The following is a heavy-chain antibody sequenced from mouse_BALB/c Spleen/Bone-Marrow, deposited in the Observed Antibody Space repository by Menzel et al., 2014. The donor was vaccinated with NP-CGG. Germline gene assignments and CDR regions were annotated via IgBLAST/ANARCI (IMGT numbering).Heavy chain of an antibody. CDR3: ARDGNGFVY. Sequence: VHVKQSGPELVKPGASMRISCKASGYSFTGYTMNWVKQSHGKNLEWIGLINPYNGGISYNQKFKGKATLIVDKSSSTAYMELLTLTSEDSAVYYCARDGNGFVYWGQGTLVTVSA. CDR1: GYSFTGYT. J-gene: IGHJ3*01. V-gene: IGHV1-34*01. D-gene: IGHD2-1*01. CDR2: INPYNGGI.